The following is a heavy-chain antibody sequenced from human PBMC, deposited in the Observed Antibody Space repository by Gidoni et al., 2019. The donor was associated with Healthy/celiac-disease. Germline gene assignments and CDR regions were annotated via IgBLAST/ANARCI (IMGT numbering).Heavy chain of an antibody. CDR2: AYNGNT. Sequence: AYNGNTNYAQKLQGRVTMTTDTSTSTAYMELRSLRSDDTAVYYCARAADYYGSGNDYWGQGTLVTVSS. V-gene: IGHV1-18*01. D-gene: IGHD3-10*01. J-gene: IGHJ4*02. CDR3: ARAADYYGSGNDY.